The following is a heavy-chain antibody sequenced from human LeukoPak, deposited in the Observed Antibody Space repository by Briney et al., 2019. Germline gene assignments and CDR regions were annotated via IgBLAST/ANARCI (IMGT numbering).Heavy chain of an antibody. Sequence: ASVKVSCKASGYTFTSYYTHWVRQAPGQGLEWMGIINPNSGGTDYAQKFQGRVTMTRDTSISTAYMELSRLTSDDTAVYYCAGLSGYDPYYFDYWGQGTLVAVSS. CDR2: INPNSGGT. CDR3: AGLSGYDPYYFDY. CDR1: GYTFTSYY. V-gene: IGHV1-2*02. J-gene: IGHJ4*02. D-gene: IGHD5-12*01.